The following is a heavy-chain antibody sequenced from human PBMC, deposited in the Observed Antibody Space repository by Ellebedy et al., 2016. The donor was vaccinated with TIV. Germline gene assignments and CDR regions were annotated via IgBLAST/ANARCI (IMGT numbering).Heavy chain of an antibody. Sequence: AASVKVSCKASGYTFTDYALHWVRQAPGQRLEWMAWIDACDGNKEYSQKLQGRVTITRDTSASTAYMELSSLRSEDTAVYYCAREGFSSGWSHLDHWGQGTLVTVSS. D-gene: IGHD6-19*01. CDR2: IDACDGNK. CDR3: AREGFSSGWSHLDH. J-gene: IGHJ4*02. V-gene: IGHV1-3*01. CDR1: GYTFTDYA.